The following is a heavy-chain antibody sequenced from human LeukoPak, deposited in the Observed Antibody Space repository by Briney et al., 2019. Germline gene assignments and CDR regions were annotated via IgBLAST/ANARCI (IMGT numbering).Heavy chain of an antibody. D-gene: IGHD1-26*01. CDR2: INHSGST. CDR3: ARSYGYYFDY. CDR1: GVSFSGYY. J-gene: IGHJ4*02. V-gene: IGHV4-34*01. Sequence: PSETLSLTCAVYGVSFSGYYWSWIRQPPGKGLEWIGEINHSGSTNYNPSLKSRVTISVDTSKNQFSLKLSSVTAADTAVYYCARSYGYYFDYWGQGTLVTVSS.